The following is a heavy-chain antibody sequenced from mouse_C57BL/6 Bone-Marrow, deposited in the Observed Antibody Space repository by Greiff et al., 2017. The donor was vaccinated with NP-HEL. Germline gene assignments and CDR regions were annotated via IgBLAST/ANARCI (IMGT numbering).Heavy chain of an antibody. CDR1: GFTFSDYY. J-gene: IGHJ3*01. Sequence: DVKLVESEGGLVQPGSSMKLSCTASGFTFSDYYMAWVRQVPEKGLEWVANINYDGSSTYYLDSLKSRFIISRDNAKNILYLQMSSLKSEDTATYYCARSLYFQAWFAYWGQGTLVTVSA. CDR2: INYDGSST. CDR3: ARSLYFQAWFAY. D-gene: IGHD2-12*01. V-gene: IGHV5-16*01.